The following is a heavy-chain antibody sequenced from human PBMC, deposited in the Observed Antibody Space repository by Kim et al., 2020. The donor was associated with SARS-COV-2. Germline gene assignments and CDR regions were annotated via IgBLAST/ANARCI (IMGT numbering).Heavy chain of an antibody. CDR3: TRALVVVPTFYCFDC. Sequence: GGSLRLSCTGSGFTFGDYAMSWVRQVPGKGLEWIGFIRSKVHGGTIEYAASVKGRLIISRDDSKSIAYLQMNSLKTEDTAVYYCTRALVVVPTFYCFDCWGQGTLVTVSS. J-gene: IGHJ4*02. V-gene: IGHV3-49*04. D-gene: IGHD2-15*01. CDR1: GFTFGDYA. CDR2: IRSKVHGGTI.